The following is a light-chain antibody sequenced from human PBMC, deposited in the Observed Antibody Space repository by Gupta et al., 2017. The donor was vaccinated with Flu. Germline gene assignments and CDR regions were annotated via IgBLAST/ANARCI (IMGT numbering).Light chain of an antibody. CDR1: QSVSNY. V-gene: IGKV3-11*01. J-gene: IGKJ2*01. CDR3: QQRSNWPHT. Sequence: EIVLTQSPATLSLSPGERATLPCRASQSVSNYLAWYQQKPGQVPRLLIYDASNRATGIPARFSGSGSGTDFTLTISSLEPEDSAVYYCQQRSNWPHTFGQGTKLEIK. CDR2: DAS.